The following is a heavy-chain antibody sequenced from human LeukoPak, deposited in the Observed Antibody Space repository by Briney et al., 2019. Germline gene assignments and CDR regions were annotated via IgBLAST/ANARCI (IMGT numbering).Heavy chain of an antibody. CDR3: AVPIAAAGGYYYGMDV. V-gene: IGHV1-18*01. CDR1: GYTFTSYG. Sequence: ASVKVSCKASGYTFTSYGISWVRQAPGQGLEWMGWISAYNGNTNYAQKLQGRVTMTTDTSTSTAYMELRSLRSDDTAVYYCAVPIAAAGGYYYGMDVWGQGTTVTVSS. J-gene: IGHJ6*02. D-gene: IGHD6-13*01. CDR2: ISAYNGNT.